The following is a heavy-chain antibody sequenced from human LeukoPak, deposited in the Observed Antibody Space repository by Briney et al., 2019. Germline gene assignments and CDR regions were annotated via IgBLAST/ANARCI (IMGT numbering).Heavy chain of an antibody. J-gene: IGHJ2*01. CDR1: GYTFTGYY. D-gene: IGHD3-22*01. V-gene: IGHV1-2*02. Sequence: ASVKVSCKASGYTFTGYYIHWVRQAPGQGLEWMGWINPNSGVTKYALKFQGRVTMTRDTSISTVYMELNRLRSDDTAVYYCARGYDGSGYYYRNWYFDLWGRGTLVTVSS. CDR3: ARGYDGSGYYYRNWYFDL. CDR2: INPNSGVT.